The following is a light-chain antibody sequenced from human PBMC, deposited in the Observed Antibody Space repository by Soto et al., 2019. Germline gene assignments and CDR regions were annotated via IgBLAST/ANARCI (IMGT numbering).Light chain of an antibody. V-gene: IGKV3-15*01. J-gene: IGKJ3*01. CDR3: QQYKIWPQFT. CDR2: AAS. CDR1: QSVGRN. Sequence: EIVMTQSPATLSVSPGERATLSCRASQSVGRNLAWYQQKAGQGPRLLIYAASTRATGIPARFSGSGSGTEFTLTISSLQSEDFAVYFCQQYKIWPQFTFGPETKVEIK.